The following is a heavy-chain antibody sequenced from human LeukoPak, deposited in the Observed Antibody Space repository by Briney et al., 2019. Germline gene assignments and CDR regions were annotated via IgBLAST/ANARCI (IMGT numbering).Heavy chain of an antibody. CDR3: ATGERMVRGDGVDY. Sequence: GGSLRLSCAASGFTVRNNNMSWVRQAPGKGLEWVSVIYSGGSTYYADSVKGRFTISRDNSKNTLYLQMNSLRAEDTAVYFCATGERMVRGDGVDYWGQGTLVTVSS. D-gene: IGHD3-10*01. CDR1: GFTVRNNN. J-gene: IGHJ4*02. V-gene: IGHV3-66*01. CDR2: IYSGGST.